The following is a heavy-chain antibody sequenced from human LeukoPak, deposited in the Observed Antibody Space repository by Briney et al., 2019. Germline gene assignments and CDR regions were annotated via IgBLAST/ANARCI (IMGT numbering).Heavy chain of an antibody. Sequence: GGSLRLSCAPSGLTVSTNYMSWVRQAPGKGLEWVSVIYSGGTTHYAASAKGRFTISRDNSKNTLYLQMNSLRAEDTAVYYCARAVRGYYFDYWGQGTLVTVSS. CDR2: IYSGGTT. J-gene: IGHJ4*02. D-gene: IGHD1-26*01. V-gene: IGHV3-53*01. CDR3: ARAVRGYYFDY. CDR1: GLTVSTNY.